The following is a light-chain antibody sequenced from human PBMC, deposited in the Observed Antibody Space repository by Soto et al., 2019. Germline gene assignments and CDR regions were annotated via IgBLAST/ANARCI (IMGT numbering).Light chain of an antibody. CDR3: RQYGRSLGFA. CDR2: GAS. V-gene: IGKV3-15*01. J-gene: IGKJ4*01. Sequence: EMVMTQAQATLSVSAGERAKLSCRVSQSVSSNLAWYQQKPGQAPRLLIYGASTRATGIPARFSGSGSGTDFTLTISRLEPEDFAVYYCRQYGRSLGFAFGGGTKVDIK. CDR1: QSVSSN.